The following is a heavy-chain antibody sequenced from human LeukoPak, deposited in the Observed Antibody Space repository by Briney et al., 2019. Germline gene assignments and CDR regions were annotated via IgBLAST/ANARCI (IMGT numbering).Heavy chain of an antibody. CDR1: GGSIRGYY. V-gene: IGHV4-59*08. D-gene: IGHD3-22*01. J-gene: IGHJ4*02. CDR3: ARHYDSSGYWYYFDY. CDR2: IYYSGST. Sequence: SETLSLTCTVSGGSIRGYYWSWIRQPPGKGLEWIGYIYYSGSTNYNPSLKSRVTISVDTSKNQFSLKLNSVTAADTAVYYCARHYDSSGYWYYFDYWGQGTLITVSS.